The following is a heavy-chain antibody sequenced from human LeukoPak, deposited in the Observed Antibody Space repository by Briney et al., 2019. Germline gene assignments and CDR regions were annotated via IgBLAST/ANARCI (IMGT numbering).Heavy chain of an antibody. V-gene: IGHV1-8*01. J-gene: IGHJ5*02. Sequence: VASVKVSCKASGYTFTSHDINWVRQACGQGLEWMGWMNPNSGKTDYAQKFQDRVTMTRNTSISTAYMELSSLRFEDTAVYYCARVGCSNISCYTWFDPWGQGTLVTVSS. CDR3: ARVGCSNISCYTWFDP. CDR2: MNPNSGKT. CDR1: GYTFTSHD. D-gene: IGHD2-2*02.